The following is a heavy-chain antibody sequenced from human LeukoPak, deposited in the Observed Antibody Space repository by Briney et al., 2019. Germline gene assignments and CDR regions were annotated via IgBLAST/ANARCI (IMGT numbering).Heavy chain of an antibody. Sequence: GSSVKVSCKASGGTFSTYAITWVRQAPGQGLEWMGGIVPLFGTADYAQKFQGRLTVTADESTRTAYMELSRLRSEDTALYYCAFDGEWEPNGVAYWGQGTLVTVSS. CDR1: GGTFSTYA. V-gene: IGHV1-69*01. CDR3: AFDGEWEPNGVAY. D-gene: IGHD1-26*01. CDR2: IVPLFGTA. J-gene: IGHJ4*02.